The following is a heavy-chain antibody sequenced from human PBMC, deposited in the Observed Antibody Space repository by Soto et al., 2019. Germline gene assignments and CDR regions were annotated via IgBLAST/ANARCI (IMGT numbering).Heavy chain of an antibody. CDR1: GFTFSSYG. V-gene: IGHV3-30*18. CDR2: ISYDGSNK. J-gene: IGHJ6*02. D-gene: IGHD5-18*01. Sequence: GGSLRLSCAASGFTFSSYGMHWVRQAPGKGLEWVAVISYDGSNKYYADSVKGRFTISRDNSKNTLYLQMNSLRAEDTAVYYCAKGTAMADYYYHGMDVWGEGTTVTLSS. CDR3: AKGTAMADYYYHGMDV.